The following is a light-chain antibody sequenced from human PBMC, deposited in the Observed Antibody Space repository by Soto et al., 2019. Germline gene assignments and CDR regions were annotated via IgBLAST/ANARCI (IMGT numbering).Light chain of an antibody. Sequence: QSVLTQPRSVSGSRGQSVTISCTGTSSDVGGYNYVSWYQQHPGKAPKLMIYDVSKRPSGVPDRFSGSKSGNTASLTISGLQAEDEADYYCCSYAGTYTYVFGIGTKVTVL. CDR3: CSYAGTYTYV. CDR1: SSDVGGYNY. CDR2: DVS. J-gene: IGLJ1*01. V-gene: IGLV2-11*01.